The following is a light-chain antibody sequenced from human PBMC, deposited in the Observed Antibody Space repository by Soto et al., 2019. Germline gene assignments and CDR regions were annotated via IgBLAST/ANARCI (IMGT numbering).Light chain of an antibody. CDR2: AAS. J-gene: IGKJ1*01. V-gene: IGKV1-39*01. CDR1: QTILTY. Sequence: DIQMTQSPSSLSASVGYRVTITCRSSQTILTYLNWYQQKPGQAPKLLIYAASSLQSGVPSRFSGGGSATDFTLTISSLQPEDFATYYCQQSFSTTWTFGHGTKVDIK. CDR3: QQSFSTTWT.